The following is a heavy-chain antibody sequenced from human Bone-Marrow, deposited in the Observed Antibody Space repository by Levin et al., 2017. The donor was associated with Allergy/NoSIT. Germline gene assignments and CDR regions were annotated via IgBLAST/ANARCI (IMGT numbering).Heavy chain of an antibody. D-gene: IGHD3-10*01. CDR1: GFAFRNYA. CDR2: IGVRDDT. CDR3: AQDRGGSYFGS. V-gene: IGHV3-23*01. Sequence: PGGSLRLSCAASGFAFRNYAISWVRQPPGKGPEWVSAIGVRDDTHYADSMRGRFAISRDNSRNTVYLHMNGLRVDDTGIYYCAQDRGGSYFGSWGRGTLVTVSS. J-gene: IGHJ4*02.